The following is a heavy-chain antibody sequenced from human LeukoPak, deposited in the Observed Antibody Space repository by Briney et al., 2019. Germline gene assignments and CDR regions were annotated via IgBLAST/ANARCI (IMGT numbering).Heavy chain of an antibody. V-gene: IGHV3-23*01. J-gene: IGHJ4*02. Sequence: GGSLRLSCAASGFTFSSYAMSWVRQAPGKGLEWVSAISGSGGSTYYADSVKGRFTISRDNSKNTLSLQMNSLRAEDTAVYYCAREGKWLQLRYFDYWGQGTLVTVSS. CDR3: AREGKWLQLRYFDY. CDR1: GFTFSSYA. CDR2: ISGSGGST. D-gene: IGHD5-24*01.